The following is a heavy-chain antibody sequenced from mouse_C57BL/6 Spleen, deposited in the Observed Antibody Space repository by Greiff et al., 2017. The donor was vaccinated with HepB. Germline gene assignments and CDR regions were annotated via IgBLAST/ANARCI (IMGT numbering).Heavy chain of an antibody. Sequence: QVQLQQPGAELVKPGASVKLSCKASGYTFTSYWMHWVKQRPGQGLEWIGMIHPNSGSTNYNEKFKSKATLTVDKSSSTAYMQLNSLTSEDSAVYYCAGITTVVATRYFDVWGTGTTVTVSS. J-gene: IGHJ1*03. CDR3: AGITTVVATRYFDV. V-gene: IGHV1-64*01. D-gene: IGHD1-1*01. CDR2: IHPNSGST. CDR1: GYTFTSYW.